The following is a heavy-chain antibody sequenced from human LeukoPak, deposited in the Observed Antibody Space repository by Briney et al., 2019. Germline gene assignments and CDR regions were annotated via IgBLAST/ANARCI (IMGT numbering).Heavy chain of an antibody. J-gene: IGHJ4*02. CDR3: ARAPIVVVVAATPVKSDEGY. D-gene: IGHD2-15*01. V-gene: IGHV3-23*01. CDR2: ISGSGGST. Sequence: GGSLRLSCAASGFTFSSYAMSWVRQAPGKGLERVSAISGSGGSTYYADSVKGRFTISRDNSKNTLYLQMNSLRAEDTAVYYCARAPIVVVVAATPVKSDEGYWGQGTLVTVSS. CDR1: GFTFSSYA.